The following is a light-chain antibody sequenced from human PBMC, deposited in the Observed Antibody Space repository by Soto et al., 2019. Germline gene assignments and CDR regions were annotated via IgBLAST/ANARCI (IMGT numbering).Light chain of an antibody. Sequence: QSVLTQPPSASGTPGQRVTIACSGNSSNIGSKHVFWYQQIPGSAPKLLLYRNNKRPSGVPDRFSGSKSGTSASLAISGLRSDDEADYYCATWDVTLSGPVFGGGTKLTVL. CDR1: SSNIGSKH. J-gene: IGLJ2*01. CDR3: ATWDVTLSGPV. CDR2: RNN. V-gene: IGLV1-47*01.